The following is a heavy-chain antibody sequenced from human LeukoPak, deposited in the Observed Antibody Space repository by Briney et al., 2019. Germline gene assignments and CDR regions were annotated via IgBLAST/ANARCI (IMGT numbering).Heavy chain of an antibody. V-gene: IGHV4-39*07. Sequence: SETLSLTCTVSGGSISSSSYYWGWIRQPPGKGLEWIGEINHSGSTNYNPSLKSRVTISVDTSKNQFSLKLSSVTAADTAVYYCARDSSGYYYAARKTLDYWGQGTLVTVSS. CDR1: GGSISSSSYY. J-gene: IGHJ4*02. D-gene: IGHD3-22*01. CDR3: ARDSSGYYYAARKTLDY. CDR2: INHSGST.